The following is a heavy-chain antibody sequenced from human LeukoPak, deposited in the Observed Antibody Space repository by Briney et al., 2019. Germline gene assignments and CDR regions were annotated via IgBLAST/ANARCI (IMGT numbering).Heavy chain of an antibody. CDR2: ISSSSGST. V-gene: IGHV3-23*01. D-gene: IGHD6-6*01. J-gene: IGHJ3*01. Sequence: GGSLRLSCVASGFTFSSYAMSWVRQAPGKGLEWVSGISSSSGSTSYADSVKGRFTISRDSSNNTLYLQMNSLRAEDTAVYYCARDRPSSSFDAFDVWGQGTMVTVSS. CDR1: GFTFSSYA. CDR3: ARDRPSSSFDAFDV.